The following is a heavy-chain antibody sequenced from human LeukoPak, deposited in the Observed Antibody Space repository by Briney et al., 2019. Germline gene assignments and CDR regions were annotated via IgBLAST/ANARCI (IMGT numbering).Heavy chain of an antibody. V-gene: IGHV3-43*02. CDR3: ARESGKFDY. Sequence: PGGSLRLSCAASGFTFDDYAMHWVRQAPGQGLEWVSLISGDGVSTFFADSVKGRFRISRDNSKNSLFLEMSSLRTEDTAMYYCARESGKFDYWGQGTLVAVSS. CDR1: GFTFDDYA. J-gene: IGHJ4*02. CDR2: ISGDGVST.